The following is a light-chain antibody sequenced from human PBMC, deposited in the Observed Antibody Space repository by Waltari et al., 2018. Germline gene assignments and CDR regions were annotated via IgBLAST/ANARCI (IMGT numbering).Light chain of an antibody. V-gene: IGKV3-20*01. J-gene: IGKJ1*01. CDR2: AAS. CDR1: PYVSSNL. Sequence: EIVLTQSPGTLSLSPGERATLSCRASPYVSSNLLAWYQQKPGQAPRLLIFAASSRATGVPELFSGSASGTYSTPIIRRLASEVFVFYYCQYYGYSPWTFGPGTKIEIK. CDR3: QYYGYSPWT.